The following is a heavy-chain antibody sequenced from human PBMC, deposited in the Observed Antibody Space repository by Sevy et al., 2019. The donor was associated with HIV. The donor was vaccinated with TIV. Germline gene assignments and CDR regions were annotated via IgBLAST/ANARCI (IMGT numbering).Heavy chain of an antibody. CDR2: ISSRSSTI. J-gene: IGHJ4*02. CDR1: GFTFSISD. V-gene: IGHV3-48*02. D-gene: IGHD3-10*01. CDR3: ASGSNHKNFDY. Sequence: GGSLRLSCAASGFTFSISDMNWVRQAPGKRLEWVSFISSRSSTIYYADSVKGRFTISRDNAKNSLYLQMNSLRDDDTAVYYCASGSNHKNFDYWGQGTLVTVSS.